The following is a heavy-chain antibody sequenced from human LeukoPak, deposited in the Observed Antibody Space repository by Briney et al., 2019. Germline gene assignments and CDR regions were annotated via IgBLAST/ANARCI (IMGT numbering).Heavy chain of an antibody. CDR2: VNSDGSTT. Sequence: PGGSLRPSFAASGFPFRNYWMHWVRQAPGKGLVWVSRVNSDGSTTNYADSVKGRFTISRDNAENTLYMRMNSLRPEDTAVYYCARGYYSSSRFDSECQGNLVTVSS. J-gene: IGHJ4*02. CDR3: ARGYYSSSRFDS. CDR1: GFPFRNYW. D-gene: IGHD6-13*01. V-gene: IGHV3-74*01.